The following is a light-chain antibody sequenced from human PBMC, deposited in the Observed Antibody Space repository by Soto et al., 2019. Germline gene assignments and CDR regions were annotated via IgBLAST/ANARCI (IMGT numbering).Light chain of an antibody. CDR1: QSVTSN. Sequence: EIVMTQSPATLSVSPGERDTLSCRASQSVTSNLAWYQQKFGQAPRLLIYGASTRATGVPARFSGSGSGTEFTLTISSLQSEDFAVYYCQHYNNWPLWTFGQGTKVEI. CDR2: GAS. J-gene: IGKJ1*01. V-gene: IGKV3-15*01. CDR3: QHYNNWPLWT.